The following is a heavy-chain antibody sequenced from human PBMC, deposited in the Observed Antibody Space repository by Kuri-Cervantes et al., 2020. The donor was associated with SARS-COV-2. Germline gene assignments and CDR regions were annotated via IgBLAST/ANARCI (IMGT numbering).Heavy chain of an antibody. CDR3: AKSMSIAAPASDY. V-gene: IGHV3-23*01. D-gene: IGHD6-13*01. CDR1: GFSFSSYA. CDR2: ISNSGGST. Sequence: GESLKISCAASGFSFSSYAMRWVRQAPGKGLEWVSTISNSGGSTYYADSVKGRFTISRDNFKNTLYLQMNSLRADDTAVYYCAKSMSIAAPASDYWGQGTLVTVSS. J-gene: IGHJ4*02.